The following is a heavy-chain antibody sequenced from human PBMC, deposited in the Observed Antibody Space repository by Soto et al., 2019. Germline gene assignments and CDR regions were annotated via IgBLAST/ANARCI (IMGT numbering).Heavy chain of an antibody. D-gene: IGHD6-13*01. CDR3: AGAVGSTWYFFDY. CDR2: INPSGGGT. V-gene: IGHV1-46*03. Sequence: ASVKVSCKASGYSFTSFCIHWVRQAPGQGLEWVGVINPSGGGTSYAQNLHGRVTMTRDTSTSTVYMELSSLRSEDTAVFYCAGAVGSTWYFFDYWGQGTLVTVS. CDR1: GYSFTSFC. J-gene: IGHJ4*02.